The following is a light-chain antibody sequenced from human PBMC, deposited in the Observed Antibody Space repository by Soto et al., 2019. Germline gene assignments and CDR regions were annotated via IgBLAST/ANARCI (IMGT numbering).Light chain of an antibody. CDR3: QSYDTSLSGFYV. Sequence: QSVLTQPPSVSGAPGQRVSISCTGSSSNIGAGYNVHWYQQLPGPAPKVLIYANNNRPSGVPDRFSASKSGTSASLAITGLQAEDEADYDCQSYDTSLSGFYVFGTGTQLTVL. CDR1: SSNIGAGYN. J-gene: IGLJ1*01. CDR2: ANN. V-gene: IGLV1-40*01.